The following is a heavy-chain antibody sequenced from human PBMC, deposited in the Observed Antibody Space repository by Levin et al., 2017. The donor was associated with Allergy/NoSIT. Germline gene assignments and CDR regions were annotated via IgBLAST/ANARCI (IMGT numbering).Heavy chain of an antibody. Sequence: GGSLRLSCAASGFTFSSYWMHWVRQAPGKGLVWVSRIKNDASSTDYEDSVKGRFTISRDNAKDTLYLQMNSLRAEDTAVYFCARERNFKCRSATCYVAFDIWGQGTMVTVSS. CDR2: IKNDASST. CDR1: GFTFSSYW. D-gene: IGHD2-2*01. V-gene: IGHV3-74*01. J-gene: IGHJ3*02. CDR3: ARERNFKCRSATCYVAFDI.